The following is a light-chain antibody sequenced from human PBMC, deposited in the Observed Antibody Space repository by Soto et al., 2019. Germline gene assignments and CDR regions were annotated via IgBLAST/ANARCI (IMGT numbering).Light chain of an antibody. Sequence: DIVLSQSACTLSLSTGQRATLSCRASQSISSSFLAWCQQKPGQAPRLLIYGASSRATGIPDRFSGSGSGTDFTLTISRLEPEDFAVYYCQQCGSSPETFGQGTKVNI. CDR3: QQCGSSPET. J-gene: IGKJ1*01. CDR2: GAS. CDR1: QSISSSF. V-gene: IGKV3-20*01.